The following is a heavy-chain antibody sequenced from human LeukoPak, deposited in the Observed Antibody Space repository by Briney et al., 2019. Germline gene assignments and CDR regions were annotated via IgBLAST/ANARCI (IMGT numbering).Heavy chain of an antibody. D-gene: IGHD3-3*01. CDR2: IKSDGITT. V-gene: IGHV3-74*01. J-gene: IGHJ4*02. CDR3: ARGMFGGYCTDY. CDR1: GFTFTNYW. Sequence: GGSLRLSCAASGFTFTNYWIHWVRQAPGKGLMWVSRIKSDGITTNYADCVKGRFTISRDNAKNTVYLQMNSLRAEDTAVYYCARGMFGGYCTDYWGQGTWVPVSS.